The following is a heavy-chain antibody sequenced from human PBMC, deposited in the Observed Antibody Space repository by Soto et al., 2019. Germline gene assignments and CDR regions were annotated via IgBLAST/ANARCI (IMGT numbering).Heavy chain of an antibody. CDR3: ARVTAPIFGVVIPYYYYGMDV. Sequence: QVQLVQSGAEVKKPGASVKVSCKASGYSYTSYDINWVRQASGQGLEWMGWMNPNSGNTGYAQKFQGRVTMTRNTSISTAYMELSSLRSEATAVYYCARVTAPIFGVVIPYYYYGMDVWGQGTTVTVSS. D-gene: IGHD3-3*01. CDR1: GYSYTSYD. V-gene: IGHV1-8*01. J-gene: IGHJ6*02. CDR2: MNPNSGNT.